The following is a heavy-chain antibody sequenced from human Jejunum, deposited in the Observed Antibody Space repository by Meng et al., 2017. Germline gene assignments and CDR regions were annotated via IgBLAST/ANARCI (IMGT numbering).Heavy chain of an antibody. CDR3: ARGSYSGTYFTYAFNV. CDR2: ISHRGST. V-gene: IGHV4-4*02. J-gene: IGHJ3*01. CDR1: GDSVTSGTW. Sequence: SETLSLTCAVSGDSVTSGTWWSWVRQSPGQGLEWIGEISHRGSTTYNPSLKSRVTISLDKSKNQVSLRLTSVTAADTAVYSCARGSYSGTYFTYAFNVWGQGTMVTVSS. D-gene: IGHD1-26*01.